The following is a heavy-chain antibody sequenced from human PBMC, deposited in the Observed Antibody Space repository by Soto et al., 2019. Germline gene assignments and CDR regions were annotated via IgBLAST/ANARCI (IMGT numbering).Heavy chain of an antibody. CDR1: GGSFSGYY. CDR3: ARTNYVWGSYPLKAFDS. D-gene: IGHD3-16*02. V-gene: IGHV4-34*01. Sequence: PSETLCLTCAVYGGSFSGYYWSWIRQPPGKGLEWIGEINHSGSTNYNPSLKSRVTISVDTSKNQFSLKLSSVTAADTAVYYCARTNYVWGSYPLKAFDSWGHGTLGT. CDR2: INHSGST. J-gene: IGHJ4*01.